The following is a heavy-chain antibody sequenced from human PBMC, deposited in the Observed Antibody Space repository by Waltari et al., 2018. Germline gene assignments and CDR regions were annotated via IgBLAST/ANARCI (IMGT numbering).Heavy chain of an antibody. CDR2: INPSGGST. CDR1: GYTFTSYY. D-gene: IGHD5-18*01. V-gene: IGHV1-46*01. Sequence: QVQLVQSGAEVKKPGASVKVSCKASGYTFTSYYMHWVRQAPGQGLEWMGIINPSGGSTSYAQKFQGRVTMTRDTSTSTVYMELSSLRSEDTAVYYCARVSFLRGYMSGVGYYFDYWGQGTLVTVSS. J-gene: IGHJ4*02. CDR3: ARVSFLRGYMSGVGYYFDY.